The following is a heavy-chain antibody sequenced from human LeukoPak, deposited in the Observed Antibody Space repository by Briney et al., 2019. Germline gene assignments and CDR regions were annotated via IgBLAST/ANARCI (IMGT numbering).Heavy chain of an antibody. CDR2: ISYDGSNK. V-gene: IGHV3-30*18. CDR3: AKGWRGFDY. D-gene: IGHD5-24*01. Sequence: GGSLRLSCAASGFTFSSFGMHWVRQAPGKGLEWVAVISYDGSNKYYADSVKGRFTISRDNSKNTLYLQMNSLRAEDTAVYYCAKGWRGFDYWGQGTLVTVSS. CDR1: GFTFSSFG. J-gene: IGHJ4*02.